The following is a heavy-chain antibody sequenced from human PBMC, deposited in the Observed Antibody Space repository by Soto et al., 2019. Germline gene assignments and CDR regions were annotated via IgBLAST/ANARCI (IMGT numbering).Heavy chain of an antibody. CDR2: IDPRDSYT. D-gene: IGHD1-26*01. Sequence: PGESLKISCEASGYSFTTYWISGVRQMPGKVMEWMGAIDPRDSYTKYSPSFQGHGTISVDKSVSTAYLQRNRLKASDAVIYYCASEKCALELFNCWYHWGKEPLVRVSS. CDR1: GYSFTTYW. V-gene: IGHV5-10-1*01. CDR3: ASEKCALELFNCWYH. J-gene: IGHJ5*02.